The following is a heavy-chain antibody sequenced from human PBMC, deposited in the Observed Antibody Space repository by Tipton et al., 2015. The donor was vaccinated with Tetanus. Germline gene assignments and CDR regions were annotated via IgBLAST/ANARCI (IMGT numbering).Heavy chain of an antibody. Sequence: QLVQSGGGVVQPGRSLRLSCAASGFRFSYSGMHWVRQAPDKGLEWVAVIPFDGRNERYADSVKGRFIISRDNSKNTLYLQMNSLRPEDTAVYYCAKDHLTPGLYFDSWGQGTLVTVSS. CDR2: IPFDGRNE. CDR1: GFRFSYSG. J-gene: IGHJ4*02. D-gene: IGHD3-9*01. CDR3: AKDHLTPGLYFDS. V-gene: IGHV3-30*18.